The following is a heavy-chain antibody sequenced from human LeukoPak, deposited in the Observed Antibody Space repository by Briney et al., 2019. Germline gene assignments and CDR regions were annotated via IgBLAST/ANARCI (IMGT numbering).Heavy chain of an antibody. CDR3: ARAPWAYGNYVHAFDI. CDR2: IYSGGRI. J-gene: IGHJ3*02. Sequence: SETLSLTCTVSGGSFRGDYYWAWIRQPPGKGLEWIGSIYSGGRIYYNPSLKSRVSISIDTSNNDLSLKVTSVTAADTAGYYCARAPWAYGNYVHAFDIWGQGTMVAVSS. CDR1: GGSFRGDYY. D-gene: IGHD4-11*01. V-gene: IGHV4-39*07.